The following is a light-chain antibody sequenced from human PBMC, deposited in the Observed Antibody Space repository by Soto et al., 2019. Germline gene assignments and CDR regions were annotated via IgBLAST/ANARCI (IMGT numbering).Light chain of an antibody. J-gene: IGLJ2*01. V-gene: IGLV2-14*01. Sequence: QSALTQPASVSGFPGRSITISCTGTSSDVGGYNYVSWYQQHPGKASKLMIYDVSNRPSGVSNRFSGSKSGNTASLTISGLQAEDEADYYCSSYTSSSTLIFGGGTQLTVL. CDR2: DVS. CDR3: SSYTSSSTLI. CDR1: SSDVGGYNY.